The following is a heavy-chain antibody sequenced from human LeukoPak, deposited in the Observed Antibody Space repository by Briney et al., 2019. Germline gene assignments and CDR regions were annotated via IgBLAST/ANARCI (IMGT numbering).Heavy chain of an antibody. CDR1: GFIFSNYG. CDR3: AKDRVESAMWYGGFDY. J-gene: IGHJ4*02. D-gene: IGHD3-16*01. V-gene: IGHV3-30*02. Sequence: PGGSLRLSCAASGFIFSNYGMHWVRQAPGKGLEWVGLIRYDGTNKYYADFVKGRFTIFRDKSKNTLYLQMNSLRVEDTAVYSCAKDRVESAMWYGGFDYWGQGTLVTVSS. CDR2: IRYDGTNK.